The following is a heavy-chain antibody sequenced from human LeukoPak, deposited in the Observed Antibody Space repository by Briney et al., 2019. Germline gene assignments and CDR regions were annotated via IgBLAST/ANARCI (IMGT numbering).Heavy chain of an antibody. D-gene: IGHD5-24*01. J-gene: IGHJ4*02. CDR2: INPNSGGT. V-gene: IGHV1-2*04. CDR3: ARPQDGYNPNFFDY. CDR1: GYTFTGYY. Sequence: ASVKVSCKASGYTFTGYYMHWVRQAPGQGLEWLGWINPNSGGTNYAQKFQGWVTMTRDTSITTAYMELSRLRSDDTAVYYCARPQDGYNPNFFDYWGQGTLVTVSS.